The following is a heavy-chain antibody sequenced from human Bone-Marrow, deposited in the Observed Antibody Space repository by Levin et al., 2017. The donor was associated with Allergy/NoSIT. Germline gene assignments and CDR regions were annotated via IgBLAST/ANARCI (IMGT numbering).Heavy chain of an antibody. V-gene: IGHV1-2*02. CDR2: FSPNSGRT. J-gene: IGHJ4*02. CDR1: GYTFTDYN. Sequence: KAGESLKISCKTSGYTFTDYNVQWVRQAPGQGPEWMGWFSPNSGRTNYAHNFQDRVSLTGDTSITTVYMELRDLKSDDTAIYYCARGVVPIGTLGSGIPGNWSQGTLVTVSS. CDR3: ARGVVPIGTLGSGIPGN. D-gene: IGHD2-15*01.